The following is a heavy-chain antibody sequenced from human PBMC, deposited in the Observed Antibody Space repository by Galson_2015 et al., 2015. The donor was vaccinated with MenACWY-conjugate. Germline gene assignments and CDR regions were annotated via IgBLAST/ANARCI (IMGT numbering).Heavy chain of an antibody. Sequence: QSGAEVKKPGESLRISCTGSGYSFTNYWITWVRQMPGKGLEWMGKIDPSDSYTNYSPSFEGHVTISADKSISTVYLQWSSLKASDSAMYYCRRHVTQDTITAADNYWGQGTLVTVSS. J-gene: IGHJ4*02. V-gene: IGHV5-10-1*01. CDR3: RRHVTQDTITAADNY. CDR2: IDPSDSYT. D-gene: IGHD6-13*01. CDR1: GYSFTNYW.